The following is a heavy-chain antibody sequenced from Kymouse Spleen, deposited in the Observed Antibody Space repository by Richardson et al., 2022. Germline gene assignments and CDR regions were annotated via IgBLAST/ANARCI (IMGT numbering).Heavy chain of an antibody. V-gene: IGHV4-34*01. J-gene: IGHJ4*02. D-gene: IGHD6-13*01. Sequence: QVQLQQWGAGLLKPSETLSLTCAVYGGSFSGYYWSWIRQPPGKGLEWIGEINHSGSTNYNPSLKSRVTISVDTSKNQFSLKLSSVTAADTAVYYCAGRIAAAAFDYWGQGTLVTVSS. CDR2: INHSGST. CDR3: AGRIAAAAFDY. CDR1: GGSFSGYY.